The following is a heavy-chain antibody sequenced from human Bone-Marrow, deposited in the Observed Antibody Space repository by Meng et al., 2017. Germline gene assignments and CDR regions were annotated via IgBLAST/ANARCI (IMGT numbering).Heavy chain of an antibody. CDR1: GGSISSYY. V-gene: IGHV4-59*12. CDR3: ARSQNYYDSSGYYDSGAFDM. J-gene: IGHJ3*02. D-gene: IGHD3-22*01. CDR2: IYYSGST. Sequence: SETLSLTCTVSGGSISSYYWSWIRQPPGKGLEWIGYIYYSGSTNYNPSLKSRLIISVDTSKNQFSLKLSSVTAADTAIYYCARSQNYYDSSGYYDSGAFDMWGQGTMVTVSS.